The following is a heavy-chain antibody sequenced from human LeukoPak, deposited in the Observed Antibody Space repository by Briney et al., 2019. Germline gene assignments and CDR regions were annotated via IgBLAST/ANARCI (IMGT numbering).Heavy chain of an antibody. CDR2: ISSSSSYI. Sequence: PGGSLRLSCAASGFTFSSYSMNWVSQAPGKGLEWVSSISSSSSYIYYADSVKGRFTISRDNAKNSLYLQMNSLRAEDTAVYYCARRSSSGWYDYWGQGTLVTVSS. J-gene: IGHJ4*02. CDR3: ARRSSSGWYDY. CDR1: GFTFSSYS. V-gene: IGHV3-21*01. D-gene: IGHD6-19*01.